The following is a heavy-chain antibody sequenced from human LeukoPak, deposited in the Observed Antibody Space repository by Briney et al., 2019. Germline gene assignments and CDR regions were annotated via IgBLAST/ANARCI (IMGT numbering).Heavy chain of an antibody. V-gene: IGHV1-8*01. CDR1: GYTFTSYD. D-gene: IGHD6-19*01. Sequence: GASVKVSCKASGYTFTSYDINGVRQATGQGREWMGWMSPNSGNTGYAQKFQGRVTMTRNTSISTAYMELSSLRSEDTAVYYCARAVAGDDYWGQGTLVTVSS. CDR2: MSPNSGNT. CDR3: ARAVAGDDY. J-gene: IGHJ4*02.